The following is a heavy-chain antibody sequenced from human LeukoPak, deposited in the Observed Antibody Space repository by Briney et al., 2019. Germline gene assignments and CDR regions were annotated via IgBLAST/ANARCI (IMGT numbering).Heavy chain of an antibody. V-gene: IGHV1-18*01. D-gene: IGHD3-10*01. J-gene: IGHJ6*02. CDR3: ARETRMARGINIYYYYGMGV. Sequence: ASVKVSCKASGYTFPDYGISWVRQAPGQGLEWIGWINTYTGNTHYTQDLQGRVTMTTDTSTNTAYMELRSLRSDDTAVYYCARETRMARGINIYYYYGMGVWGQGTTVTVSS. CDR1: GYTFPDYG. CDR2: INTYTGNT.